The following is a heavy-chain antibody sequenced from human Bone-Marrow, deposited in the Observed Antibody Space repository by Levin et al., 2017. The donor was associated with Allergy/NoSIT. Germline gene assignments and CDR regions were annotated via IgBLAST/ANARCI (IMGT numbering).Heavy chain of an antibody. CDR3: ATSFLDN. CDR2: IYYRGDT. V-gene: IGHV4-4*02. CDR1: GGSISGSNW. J-gene: IGHJ4*02. D-gene: IGHD2/OR15-2a*01. Sequence: ASETLSLTCSVSGGSISGSNWWSWVRQSPEKGLEWIGEIYYRGDTKYNPSLQSRVILSVDESKNQFSLKVRSVTAADTAIYYCATSFLDNWGQGILVTVSS.